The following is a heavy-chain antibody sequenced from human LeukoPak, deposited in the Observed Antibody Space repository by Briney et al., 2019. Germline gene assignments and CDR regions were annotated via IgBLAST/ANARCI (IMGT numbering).Heavy chain of an antibody. D-gene: IGHD6-13*01. V-gene: IGHV4-59*01. CDR3: ARAGGIAAANDAFDI. CDR1: GGSISSYY. J-gene: IGHJ3*02. CDR2: IYYSGST. Sequence: SQTLSLTCTVSGGSISSYYWSWIRQPPGKGLEWIGYIYYSGSTNYNPSLKGRVTISVDTSKNQFSLKLSSVTAADTAVYYCARAGGIAAANDAFDIWGQGTMVTVSS.